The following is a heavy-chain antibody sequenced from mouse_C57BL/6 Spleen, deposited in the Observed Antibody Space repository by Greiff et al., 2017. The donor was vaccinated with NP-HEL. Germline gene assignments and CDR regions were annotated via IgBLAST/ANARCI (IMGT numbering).Heavy chain of an antibody. D-gene: IGHD1-1*01. CDR1: GYAFSSYW. J-gene: IGHJ2*01. Sequence: QVQLKESGAELVKPGASVKISCKASGYAFSSYWMNWVKQRPGKGLEWIGQIYPGDGDTNYNGKFKGKATLTADKSSSTAYMQLSSLTSEDSAVYFCARGNYYYGRSFDYWGQGTTLTVSS. CDR2: IYPGDGDT. CDR3: ARGNYYYGRSFDY. V-gene: IGHV1-80*01.